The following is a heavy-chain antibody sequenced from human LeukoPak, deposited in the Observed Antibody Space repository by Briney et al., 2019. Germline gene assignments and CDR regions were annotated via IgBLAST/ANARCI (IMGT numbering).Heavy chain of an antibody. CDR1: GGALSSGGYY. CDR2: IYHSGTP. Sequence: SETLSLTCTVSGGALSSGGYYWTWIRQPPGKGLEWIGNIYHSGTPYYNPSLKSRVTPSVDRSKNQFSLKMTSVTAADTAVYYCARDNIPVAGTGLSWFDPWGQGTLVTVSS. CDR3: ARDNIPVAGTGLSWFDP. D-gene: IGHD6-13*01. J-gene: IGHJ5*02. V-gene: IGHV4-30-2*01.